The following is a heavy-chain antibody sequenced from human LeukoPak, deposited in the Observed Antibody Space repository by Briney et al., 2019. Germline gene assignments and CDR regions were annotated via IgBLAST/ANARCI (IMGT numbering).Heavy chain of an antibody. D-gene: IGHD4-17*01. Sequence: SETLSLTCTVSGDSISSTGYYWGWIRQPPGMGLEWIGSIYYSGSTYYNPSLKSRVTISVDTSKNQFSLKLSSVTAADTAVYYCARTHDYGDYATFDYWGQGTLVTVSS. CDR2: IYYSGST. CDR1: GDSISSTGYY. CDR3: ARTHDYGDYATFDY. V-gene: IGHV4-39*07. J-gene: IGHJ4*02.